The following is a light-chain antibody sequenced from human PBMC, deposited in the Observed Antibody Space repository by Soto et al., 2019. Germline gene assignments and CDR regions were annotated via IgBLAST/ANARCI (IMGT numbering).Light chain of an antibody. V-gene: IGKV1-39*01. CDR2: AAS. Sequence: DFPMNQSPSSRSASVGDSVIITSRASQSISSYLNWYPKKPGKAPKILIYAASSLQSVVPSRFSGSGSGTDCNLTISSLQTEELATYECQQRYSTTLAIGGGTKVEIK. J-gene: IGKJ4*01. CDR1: QSISSY. CDR3: QQRYSTTLA.